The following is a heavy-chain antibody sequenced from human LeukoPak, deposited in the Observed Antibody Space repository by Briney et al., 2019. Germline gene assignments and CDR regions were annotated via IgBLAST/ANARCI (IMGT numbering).Heavy chain of an antibody. Sequence: PGGSLRLSCAASGFTFSNAWMNWVRQAPGKGLERVGRIKSKTDGGTTDYAAPVKGRFTISRDDSKNTLYLQMNSLKTEDTAVYYCAKDRLRYNWNDAQDYWGQGTLVTVSS. V-gene: IGHV3-15*07. CDR3: AKDRLRYNWNDAQDY. CDR2: IKSKTDGGTT. J-gene: IGHJ4*02. D-gene: IGHD1-20*01. CDR1: GFTFSNAW.